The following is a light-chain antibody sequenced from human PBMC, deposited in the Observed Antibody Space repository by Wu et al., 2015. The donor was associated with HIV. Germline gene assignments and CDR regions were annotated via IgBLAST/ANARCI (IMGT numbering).Light chain of an antibody. Sequence: EIVLTQSPATLSLSPGERATLSCRASQTVYNYFAWYQQRPGQAPRLLIYGVSTRATGIPHRFSGSGSGTDFTLTISSLEPEDFAVYYCQHRSNWPLTFGGGTKVEIK. V-gene: IGKV3-11*01. CDR2: GVS. J-gene: IGKJ4*01. CDR1: QTVYNY. CDR3: QHRSNWPLT.